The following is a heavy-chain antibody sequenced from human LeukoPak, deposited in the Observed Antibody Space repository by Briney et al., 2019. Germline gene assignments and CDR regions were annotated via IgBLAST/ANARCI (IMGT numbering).Heavy chain of an antibody. V-gene: IGHV4-4*07. CDR1: GGSISSYY. CDR2: IYTSGST. D-gene: IGHD2-2*01. CDR3: ARDPYCSSTSCPSQSYYYYMDV. J-gene: IGHJ6*03. Sequence: SETLSLTCTVSGGSISSYYWSWIRQPAGKGLEWIGRIYTSGSTNYNPSLKSRVTMSVDTPKNQFSLKLSSVTAADTAVNYCARDPYCSSTSCPSQSYYYYMDVWGKGTTVTVSS.